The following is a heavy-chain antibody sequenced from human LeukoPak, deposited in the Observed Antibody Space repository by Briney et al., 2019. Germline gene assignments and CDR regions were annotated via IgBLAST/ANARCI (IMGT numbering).Heavy chain of an antibody. J-gene: IGHJ4*02. D-gene: IGHD3-10*01. CDR3: AKSRSFRGAEDY. Sequence: GGSLRLSYAASTLNLTDYYMTWIRQAPGKGLEWVSAISGSGGSTYYADSVKGRFTISRDNSKNTLYLQMSSLRAEDTAVYYCAKSRSFRGAEDYWGQGTLVTVSS. V-gene: IGHV3-23*01. CDR1: TLNLTDYY. CDR2: ISGSGGST.